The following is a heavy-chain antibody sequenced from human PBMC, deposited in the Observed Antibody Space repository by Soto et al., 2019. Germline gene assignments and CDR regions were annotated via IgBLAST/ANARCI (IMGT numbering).Heavy chain of an antibody. CDR1: GGTFSSYA. D-gene: IGHD2-15*01. J-gene: IGHJ5*02. Sequence: QVQLVQSGAEVKKPGSSVKVSCKASGGTFSSYAISWVRQAPGQGLEWMGGIIPIFGTANYAQKFQGRVTITGDEPTSTAYMELSSLRSEDTAVYYWAGAAPSGVAAPLLASWGRGTLVPAPS. V-gene: IGHV1-69*12. CDR2: IIPIFGTA. CDR3: AGAAPSGVAAPLLAS.